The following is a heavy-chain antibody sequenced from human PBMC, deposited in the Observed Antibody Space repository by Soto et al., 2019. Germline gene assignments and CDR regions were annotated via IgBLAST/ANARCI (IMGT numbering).Heavy chain of an antibody. CDR2: ISKDGGSR. V-gene: IGHV3-30*18. CDR1: GFTLSGYA. Sequence: QVQLVESGGGVVQPGRSLRLSCAASGFTLSGYAMHWVRQAPGKGLEWVSYISKDGGSRFYSDSVQGRFIVSRDNSENTLYLQMNSLRAEDTAVYYCAKDLTPTVSGVVYRAVQHWGQGTQVIVSS. CDR3: AKDLTPTVSGVVYRAVQH. D-gene: IGHD4-17*01. J-gene: IGHJ1*01.